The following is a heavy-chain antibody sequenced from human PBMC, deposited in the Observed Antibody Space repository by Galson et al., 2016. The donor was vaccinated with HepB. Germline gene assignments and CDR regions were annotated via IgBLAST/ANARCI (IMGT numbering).Heavy chain of an antibody. V-gene: IGHV1-24*01. CDR2: FHPKDGET. Sequence: SVKVSCKVSGDTLSELSMHWVRQAPGKGLECMGRFHPKDGETIYAQNFRGRLTMTEDTSTDTAYMELRSLRSEDTAIYYCATRGGTWGQGTLVTVS. CDR1: GDTLSELS. J-gene: IGHJ5*02. D-gene: IGHD3-16*01. CDR3: ATRGGT.